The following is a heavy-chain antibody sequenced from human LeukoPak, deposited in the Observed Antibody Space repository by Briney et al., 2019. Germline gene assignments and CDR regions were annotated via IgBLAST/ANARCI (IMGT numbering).Heavy chain of an antibody. V-gene: IGHV3-7*03. CDR2: INRDGSER. CDR1: GPTFSSHS. J-gene: IGHJ6*02. CDR3: ARRNAMDV. Sequence: GGSLRLSCAASGPTFSSHSMNWVRQAPGKGLEWVANINRDGSERYYVDSVKGRFTISRDDAKSSLYLQMNSLRAEDTAVYYCARRNAMDVWGQGTTVIVFS.